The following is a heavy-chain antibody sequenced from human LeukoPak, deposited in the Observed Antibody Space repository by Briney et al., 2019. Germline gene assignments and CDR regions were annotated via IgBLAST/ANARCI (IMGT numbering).Heavy chain of an antibody. CDR2: IYYSGSI. D-gene: IGHD5-24*01. CDR3: ARGRGGLRDGYNSVTDY. V-gene: IGHV4-39*07. J-gene: IGHJ4*02. CDR1: GGSISSSSYY. Sequence: SETLSLTCTVSGGSISSSSYYWGWIRQPPGKGLAWIGSIYYSGSIYYNPSLKSRVTIPVDTSKNQFSLKLSSVTAADTAVYYCARGRGGLRDGYNSVTDYWGQGTLVTVSS.